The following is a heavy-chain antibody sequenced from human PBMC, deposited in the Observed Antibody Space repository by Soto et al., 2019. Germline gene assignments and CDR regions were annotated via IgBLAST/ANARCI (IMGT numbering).Heavy chain of an antibody. V-gene: IGHV1-2*02. CDR2: INPNSGGT. J-gene: IGHJ4*02. CDR1: GYTFTGYY. Sequence: ASVKVSCKAAGYTFTGYYIHWVRQAPGQGLEWMGWINPNSGGTNYAQKFQGRVTMTRDTSISTAYMELSRLRSDDTAVYYCARTRGFGERYYFDYWGQGTLVTVSS. CDR3: ARTRGFGERYYFDY. D-gene: IGHD3-10*01.